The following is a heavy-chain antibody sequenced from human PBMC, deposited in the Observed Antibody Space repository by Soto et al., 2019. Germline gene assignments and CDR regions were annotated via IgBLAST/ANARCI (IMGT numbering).Heavy chain of an antibody. Sequence: ASETLSLTCTFSGDSFSNSYWSWIRQPAGKGLEWIGRIYPSGTTNYNPSLKSRLTLSRDTSKNQFSLSLRSVTAADTAVYFCARDDFGSAGMDVWGQGTTVTVSS. J-gene: IGHJ6*02. D-gene: IGHD3-10*01. CDR1: GDSFSNSY. CDR3: ARDDFGSAGMDV. CDR2: IYPSGTT. V-gene: IGHV4-4*07.